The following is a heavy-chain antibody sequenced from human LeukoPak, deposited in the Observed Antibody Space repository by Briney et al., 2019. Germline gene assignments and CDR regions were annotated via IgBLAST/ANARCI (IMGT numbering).Heavy chain of an antibody. Sequence: SETLSLTCTVSGGSISASGYFWDWIRQPPGKGLEWIGSIHFSGNTHHNPFLKSRVATSVDTSKNQFSLKLSSVTAADTAVYYCARGRSPQQWLAPYGMDVWGQGTTVTVSS. V-gene: IGHV4-39*01. J-gene: IGHJ6*02. CDR3: ARGRSPQQWLAPYGMDV. CDR2: IHFSGNT. D-gene: IGHD6-19*01. CDR1: GGSISASGYF.